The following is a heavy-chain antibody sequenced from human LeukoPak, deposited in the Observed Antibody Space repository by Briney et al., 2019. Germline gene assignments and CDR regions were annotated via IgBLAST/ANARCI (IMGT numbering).Heavy chain of an antibody. V-gene: IGHV1-2*02. CDR1: GYTFTGHY. Sequence: ASVKVSCKASGYTFTGHYMHWVRQAPGQGLEWMGWISPNGADTDYAQRFQGRVTMTRDTSISTAYMELSRLRSDDTAVYYCARAAIAVAGDYHYHYIDVWGKGTTVTVSS. D-gene: IGHD6-19*01. CDR3: ARAAIAVAGDYHYHYIDV. CDR2: ISPNGADT. J-gene: IGHJ6*03.